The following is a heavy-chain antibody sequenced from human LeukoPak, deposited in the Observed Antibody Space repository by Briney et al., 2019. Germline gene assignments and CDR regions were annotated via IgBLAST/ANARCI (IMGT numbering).Heavy chain of an antibody. J-gene: IGHJ5*02. CDR3: ARDYSGEWEQLTGWWFDP. V-gene: IGHV1-46*01. CDR1: GYTFGTHW. Sequence: ASVKVSCKASGYTFGTHWMHWVRQAPGQGLEWMAIINPSGDFRSYAQKFQGRLAVTRDMSTRTVYMELSDLRPEDTAVYYCARDYSGEWEQLTGWWFDPWGQGTLVIVSS. CDR2: INPSGDFR. D-gene: IGHD1-26*01.